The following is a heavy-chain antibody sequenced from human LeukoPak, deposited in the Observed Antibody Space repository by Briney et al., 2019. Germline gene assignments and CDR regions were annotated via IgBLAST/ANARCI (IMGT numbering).Heavy chain of an antibody. CDR3: AKDHHPRYYYDQARDNFDI. Sequence: GGSLRLSCAASGFTFSTYAIHWVRQAPGKGLEWVAVISYDGSSKYYADSVKGRFTISRDNSRNTLYLQMNSLRAEDTAVYYCAKDHHPRYYYDQARDNFDIWGQGTMVTVSS. CDR2: ISYDGSSK. CDR1: GFTFSTYA. J-gene: IGHJ3*02. D-gene: IGHD3-16*01. V-gene: IGHV3-30*04.